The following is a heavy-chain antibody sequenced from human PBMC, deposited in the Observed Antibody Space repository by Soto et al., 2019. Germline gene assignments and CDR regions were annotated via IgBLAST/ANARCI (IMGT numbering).Heavy chain of an antibody. V-gene: IGHV4-4*02. CDR2: IYYTEST. J-gene: IGHJ4*02. CDR3: ARRMRAGKYYDAGDY. CDR1: GGSISSENW. Sequence: QVQLQESGPGLVKPSGTLSLTCAVSGGSISSENWWNWVRQPPGKGLEWIGEIYYTESTNYNPSLRSRVTISVDRSMEVFSLRLSSVTAADTAVYYCARRMRAGKYYDAGDYWGPGILVTVTS. D-gene: IGHD3-16*01.